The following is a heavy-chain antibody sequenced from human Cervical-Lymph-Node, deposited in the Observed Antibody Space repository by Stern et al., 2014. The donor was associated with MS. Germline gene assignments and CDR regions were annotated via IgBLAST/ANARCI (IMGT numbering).Heavy chain of an antibody. CDR3: AREYSYYYGSGSYYNAYYFDY. CDR2: IWYDGSNK. D-gene: IGHD3-10*01. Sequence: DQLVESGGGVVQPGRSLRLSCAASGFTFSSYGMHWVRQAPGKGLEWVAVIWYDGSNKYYADSVKGRFTVSRDNSKNTLYLQMNSLRAEDTAVYYCAREYSYYYGSGSYYNAYYFDYWGQGTLVTVSS. V-gene: IGHV3-33*01. CDR1: GFTFSSYG. J-gene: IGHJ4*02.